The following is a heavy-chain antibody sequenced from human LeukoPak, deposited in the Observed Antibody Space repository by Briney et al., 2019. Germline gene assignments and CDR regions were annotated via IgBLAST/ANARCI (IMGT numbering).Heavy chain of an antibody. CDR2: IYYSGTT. CDR3: ARRLLAPQYYFDY. CDR1: GGSISTTYYY. Sequence: SETLSLTCTVSGGSISTTYYYWGWIRQPPGKGLEWIGNIYYSGTTYYNPSLKSRVTISVDTSKNQFSLKLNSVTAADTAVYYCARRLLAPQYYFDYWSQGTLVTVSS. D-gene: IGHD3-3*02. J-gene: IGHJ4*02. V-gene: IGHV4-39*07.